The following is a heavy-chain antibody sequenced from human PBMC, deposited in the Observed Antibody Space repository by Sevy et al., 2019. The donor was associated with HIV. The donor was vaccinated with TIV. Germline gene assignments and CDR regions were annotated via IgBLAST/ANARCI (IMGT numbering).Heavy chain of an antibody. Sequence: GGSLRLSCAASGFTFSSYAMSWVRQAPGKGLEWVSAISGSGGSTYYADSVKGRFTISRDNSKNTLYLQMNSLRAEDTAVYYCAKFRSSGYYFTYYGMDVWGQGTTVTVSS. J-gene: IGHJ6*02. CDR3: AKFRSSGYYFTYYGMDV. CDR2: ISGSGGST. CDR1: GFTFSSYA. V-gene: IGHV3-23*01. D-gene: IGHD3-22*01.